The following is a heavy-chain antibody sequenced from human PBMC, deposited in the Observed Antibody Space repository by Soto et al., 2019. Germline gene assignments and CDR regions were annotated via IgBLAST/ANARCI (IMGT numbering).Heavy chain of an antibody. V-gene: IGHV3-48*02. CDR3: ARGARGRDV. CDR1: GFTFTSYS. J-gene: IGHJ6*02. CDR2: ITSSSITI. Sequence: EMQLVESGGGLVQLGGSLRLSCAASGFTFTSYSMNWVRQAPGKGLEWVAYITSSSITIYYADSVKGRFTSSRDNAKNSLYLQMNSRRDEDTAVDYCARGARGRDVWCHGTTVTVSS.